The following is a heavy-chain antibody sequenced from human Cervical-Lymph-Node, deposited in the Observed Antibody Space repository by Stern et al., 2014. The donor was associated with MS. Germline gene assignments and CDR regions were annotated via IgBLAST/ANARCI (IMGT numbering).Heavy chain of an antibody. CDR1: GFVFRRYS. Sequence: DVPLVASGGCLVQPGGSLRLTCAGSGFVFRRYSMDWVRQAPGQGLEWLSFINSEGDTIYYADSVRGRFTISRDDDKNSIFLQMTNLRDEDAAVYYCARGFLHNSFDLWGLGTVVTVSS. CDR3: ARGFLHNSFDL. CDR2: INSEGDTI. J-gene: IGHJ3*01. D-gene: IGHD5-24*01. V-gene: IGHV3-48*02.